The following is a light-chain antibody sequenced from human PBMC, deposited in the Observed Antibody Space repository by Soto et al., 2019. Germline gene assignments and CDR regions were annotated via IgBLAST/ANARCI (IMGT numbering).Light chain of an antibody. CDR3: QVCESNSVFV. J-gene: IGLJ1*01. CDR1: NIGKKS. CDR2: DDT. Sequence: SYELAQPPSVSVAPGQTAKITCEGNNIGKKSVHWYQEKPGQAPVLVVYDDTDRPSGIPERFSGSNSGNTATLTISRAEAGDEADYYCQVCESNSVFVFGSGTKVTVL. V-gene: IGLV3-21*02.